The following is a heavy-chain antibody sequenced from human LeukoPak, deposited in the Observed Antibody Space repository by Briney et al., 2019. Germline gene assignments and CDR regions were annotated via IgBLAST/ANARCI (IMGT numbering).Heavy chain of an antibody. CDR2: IYYSGST. J-gene: IGHJ6*02. D-gene: IGHD5-18*01. CDR3: AREAGYSYGGLYYYYGMDV. Sequence: SETLSLTCTVSGGSISSYYWSWIRQPPGKGLKWIGHIYYSGSTNYNPSLKSRVTISIDTSKNQFSLRLSSVTAAGTAVYYCAREAGYSYGGLYYYYGMDVWGQGTTVTVSS. V-gene: IGHV4-59*01. CDR1: GGSISSYY.